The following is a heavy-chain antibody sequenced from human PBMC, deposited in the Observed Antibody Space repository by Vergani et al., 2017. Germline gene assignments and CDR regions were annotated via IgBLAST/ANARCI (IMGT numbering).Heavy chain of an antibody. CDR1: GGTFNTYA. D-gene: IGHD3-22*01. CDR3: AKDDYYDSSVMDAFDI. Sequence: QVQLVQSGAEVKKPGSSVKVSCKASGGTFNTYAITWVRQAPGQGLEWMGGIIPIFGTPNYAQKFQGRATITADESTSTAYMALSSMRSEDTAVYYCAKDDYYDSSVMDAFDIWGQGTMVTVSS. V-gene: IGHV1-69*12. CDR2: IIPIFGTP. J-gene: IGHJ3*02.